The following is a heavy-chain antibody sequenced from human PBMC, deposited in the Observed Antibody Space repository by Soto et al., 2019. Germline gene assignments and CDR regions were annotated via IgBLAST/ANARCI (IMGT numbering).Heavy chain of an antibody. CDR2: IIPILGTA. D-gene: IGHD2-15*01. CDR3: SRHPGGRGYYYGMDV. J-gene: IGHJ6*02. CDR1: GGTFSSYA. V-gene: IGHV1-69*11. Sequence: QVQLVQSGAEVKKPGSSVKVSCKASGGTFSSYAISWVRQAPGQGLEWMGGIIPILGTANYAQKFQGRVTITADESTSTAYMELSSLRSEDTGVCYCSRHPGGRGYYYGMDVWGQGTTGTSSS.